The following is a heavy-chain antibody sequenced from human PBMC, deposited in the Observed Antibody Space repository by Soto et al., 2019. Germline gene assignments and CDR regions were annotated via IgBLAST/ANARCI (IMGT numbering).Heavy chain of an antibody. CDR2: ISGSDGST. Sequence: GGSLRLSCAASGFTFSSYAMNWVRQAPGKGLEWVSVISGSDGSTYYADSVKGRFTISRDNSKNTLNLQMNSLRAEDTAVYYCAKGSLTQGYWGQGTLVTVSS. J-gene: IGHJ4*02. CDR1: GFTFSSYA. CDR3: AKGSLTQGY. V-gene: IGHV3-23*01.